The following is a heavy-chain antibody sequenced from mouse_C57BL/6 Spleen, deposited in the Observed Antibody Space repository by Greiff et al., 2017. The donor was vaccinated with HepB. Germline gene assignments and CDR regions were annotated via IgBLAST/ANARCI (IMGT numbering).Heavy chain of an antibody. CDR2: ISSGGDYI. J-gene: IGHJ4*01. CDR1: GFTFSSYA. CDR3: TREGAYYYGSYAMDY. Sequence: EVKLQESGEGLVKPGGSLKLSCAASGFTFSSYAMSWVRQTPEKRLEWVAYISSGGDYIYYADTVKGRFTISRDNARNTLYLQMSSLKSEDTAMYYCTREGAYYYGSYAMDYWGQGTSVTVSS. V-gene: IGHV5-9-1*02. D-gene: IGHD1-1*01.